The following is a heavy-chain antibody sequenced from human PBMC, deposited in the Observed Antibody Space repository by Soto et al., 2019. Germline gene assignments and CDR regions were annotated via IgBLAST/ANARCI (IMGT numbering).Heavy chain of an antibody. CDR1: GFTFSTYS. CDR2: ISSRSDI. Sequence: GGSLRLSCVGSGFTFSTYSINWVRQAPGKGLDWVLSISSRSDIYYADSVKGRFTISRDNAKNSVSLQKNSLRAEDTAVYYCAREYTAWPLAYGLDVWGQGTTVTGSS. CDR3: AREYTAWPLAYGLDV. J-gene: IGHJ6*02. D-gene: IGHD2-2*02. V-gene: IGHV3-21*01.